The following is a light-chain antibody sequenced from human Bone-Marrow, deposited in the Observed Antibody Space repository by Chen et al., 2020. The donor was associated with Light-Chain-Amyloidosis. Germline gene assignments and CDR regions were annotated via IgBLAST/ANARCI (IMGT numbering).Light chain of an antibody. CDR3: GLYMGSGIWV. Sequence: QTLVTQAPSYSVSPGGTVTLTCGLSSGSVSTSYSPSWYQQTPGQAPRPLIYSTNTRSSGVPERVSGSILGSKATLTITGAQADDESDYYCGLYMGSGIWVFGGGTKLTVL. CDR2: STN. V-gene: IGLV8-61*01. J-gene: IGLJ3*02. CDR1: SGSVSTSYS.